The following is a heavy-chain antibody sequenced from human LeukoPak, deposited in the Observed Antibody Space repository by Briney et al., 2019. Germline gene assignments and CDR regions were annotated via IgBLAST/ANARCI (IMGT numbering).Heavy chain of an antibody. V-gene: IGHV1-69*13. Sequence: ASVKLSLNSSGATFTIYAISWVRQAPGQGLEWMGGIIPNFGTANYAQKFQGRVTITADESTSTAYMELSSLRSEGTAVYYCARGAGCSGGSCYLFDYWGQGTLVTVSS. D-gene: IGHD2-15*01. CDR2: IIPNFGTA. J-gene: IGHJ4*02. CDR3: ARGAGCSGGSCYLFDY. CDR1: GATFTIYA.